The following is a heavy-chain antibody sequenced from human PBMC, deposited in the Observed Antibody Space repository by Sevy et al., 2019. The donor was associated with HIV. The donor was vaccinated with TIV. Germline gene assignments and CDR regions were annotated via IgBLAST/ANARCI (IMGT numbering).Heavy chain of an antibody. Sequence: ESLKISCAASGFTFSNYWMHWVRQAPGKGLVWVSRIKTDGSNRDSADSVKGRFFISRDNAKNLLYLQMNSLRAEDTAVYYCAREGDTVLVPTAVDAFDFWGQGTMVTVSS. D-gene: IGHD2-2*01. CDR1: GFTFSNYW. J-gene: IGHJ3*01. CDR2: IKTDGSNR. V-gene: IGHV3-74*01. CDR3: AREGDTVLVPTAVDAFDF.